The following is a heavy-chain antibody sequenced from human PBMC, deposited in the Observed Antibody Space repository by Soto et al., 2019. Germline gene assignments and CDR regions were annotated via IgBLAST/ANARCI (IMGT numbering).Heavy chain of an antibody. CDR2: VYWDDDE. Sequence: ITLKESRPTLEKPTQTLTLPCTFPGLSFSTSGVCVGWVRQPPGKALEWLALVYWDDDERYSPSLKTKLTITKYTTKNQVFLTMPNMDPVDTATYYCAHAIYGSGSWGYWGQGTLVTVSS. CDR1: GLSFSTSGVC. D-gene: IGHD3-10*01. V-gene: IGHV2-5*02. CDR3: AHAIYGSGSWGY. J-gene: IGHJ4*02.